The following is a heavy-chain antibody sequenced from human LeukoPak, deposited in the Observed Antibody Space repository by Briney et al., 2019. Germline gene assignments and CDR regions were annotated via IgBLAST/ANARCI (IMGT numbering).Heavy chain of an antibody. Sequence: PGGSLRLSCAASGFTFSSYAMSWVRQAPGKGLEWVSAISGSGGSTYYADSVKGRFTISRDNSKNTLYLQKNSLRAEDTAVYYCAKIYGYYYYGMDVWGQGTTVTVSS. V-gene: IGHV3-23*01. CDR1: GFTFSSYA. CDR3: AKIYGYYYYGMDV. CDR2: ISGSGGST. J-gene: IGHJ6*02. D-gene: IGHD2-2*02.